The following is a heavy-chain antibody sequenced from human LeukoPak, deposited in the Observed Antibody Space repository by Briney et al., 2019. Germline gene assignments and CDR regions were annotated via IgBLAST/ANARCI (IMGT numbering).Heavy chain of an antibody. J-gene: IGHJ4*02. CDR2: ISWNSGSI. CDR1: GFTFDDYA. Sequence: PGGSLRLSCAASGFTFDDYAMHWVRQAPGRCLEWVSGISWNSGSIGYADSVKGRFTISRDNAKNSLYLQMNSLRAEDTALYYCARDPYGSGWFHHFDYWGQGTLVTVSS. V-gene: IGHV3-9*01. CDR3: ARDPYGSGWFHHFDY. D-gene: IGHD6-19*01.